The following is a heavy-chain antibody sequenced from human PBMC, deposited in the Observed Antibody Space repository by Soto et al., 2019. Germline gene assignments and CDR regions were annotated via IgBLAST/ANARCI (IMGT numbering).Heavy chain of an antibody. CDR2: IIPIFGTA. CDR1: GGTFSSYA. J-gene: IGHJ6*02. D-gene: IGHD2-21*02. V-gene: IGHV1-69*12. CDR3: ARGRVAVTAMPPVGMDV. Sequence: QVQLVQSGAEVKKPGSSVMVSCKASGGTFSSYAISWVRQAPGQGLEWMGGIIPIFGTANYAQKFQGRVTITADESTSTAYMELSTLRSVDTAVYYCARGRVAVTAMPPVGMDVWGQGTTVTVSS.